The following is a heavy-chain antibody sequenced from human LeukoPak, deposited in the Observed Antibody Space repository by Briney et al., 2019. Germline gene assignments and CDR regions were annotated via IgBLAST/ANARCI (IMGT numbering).Heavy chain of an antibody. Sequence: GGSLRLSCAASEFTFSSYEMNWVRQAPGKGLEWVSYISSSGSTIYYADSVKGRFTISRDNAKNSVYLQMNSLRAEDTAVYYCARGSRDAFDIWGQGTMATVPS. J-gene: IGHJ3*02. V-gene: IGHV3-48*03. D-gene: IGHD2-2*01. CDR1: EFTFSSYE. CDR3: ARGSRDAFDI. CDR2: ISSSGSTI.